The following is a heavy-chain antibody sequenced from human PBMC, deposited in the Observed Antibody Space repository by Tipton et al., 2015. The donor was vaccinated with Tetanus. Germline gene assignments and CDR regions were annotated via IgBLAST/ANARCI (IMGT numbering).Heavy chain of an antibody. D-gene: IGHD3-3*01. V-gene: IGHV4-61*01. CDR3: ARIHDFLSGHFDF. CDR1: GGSVSSGSYY. CDR2: ILYGGGT. J-gene: IGHJ4*02. Sequence: TLSLTCTIFGGSVSSGSYYWAWIRQPPGKGLEYIGYILYGGGTHYNPSLKSRVTVSADPSQNQFSLKLSSVTAADPAVYYCARIHDFLSGHFDFWGQGTLVAVSS.